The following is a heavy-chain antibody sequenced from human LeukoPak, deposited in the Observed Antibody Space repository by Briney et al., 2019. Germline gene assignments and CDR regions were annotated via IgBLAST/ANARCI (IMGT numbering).Heavy chain of an antibody. CDR1: DGSINTISDY. V-gene: IGHV4-61*05. J-gene: IGHJ6*03. CDR2: IHYSGST. Sequence: SETLSLTCSVSDGSINTISDYWGWVRQPPGKGLEWTGYIHYSGSTHYNPSLKSRVTISVDTSKNQFSLKLSSVTAADTAVYFCARTQEAGYSSGRYDSYYYYYMDVWGKGTTVTISS. D-gene: IGHD6-19*01. CDR3: ARTQEAGYSSGRYDSYYYYYMDV.